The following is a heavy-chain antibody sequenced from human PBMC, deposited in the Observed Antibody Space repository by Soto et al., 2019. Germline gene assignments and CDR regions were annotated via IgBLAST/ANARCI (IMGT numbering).Heavy chain of an antibody. Sequence: EVQLVESGGGLIQPGGSLRLSCAVYGFSVSSNYMTWVRQAPGKGLDWVSLIDSDGSTFYADSVEGRFTISGDNSKNTVYLQMNSLRAEDTAMYHCARGRASHCDFDYWGQGTLVTVSS. CDR1: GFSVSSNY. CDR3: ARGRASHCDFDY. J-gene: IGHJ4*02. CDR2: IDSDGST. D-gene: IGHD2-2*01. V-gene: IGHV3-53*01.